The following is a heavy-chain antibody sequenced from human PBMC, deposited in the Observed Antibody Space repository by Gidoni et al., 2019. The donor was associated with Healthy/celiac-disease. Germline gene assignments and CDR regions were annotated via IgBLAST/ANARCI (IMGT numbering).Heavy chain of an antibody. CDR3: ARVDLNCSSTSCYGIGMDV. V-gene: IGHV4-4*07. CDR1: GGSISSYY. J-gene: IGHJ6*02. Sequence: QVQLQESGPGLVKPSETLSLTCTVSGGSISSYYWSWIRQPAGKGLEWIGRIYTSGSTNYNPSLKSRVTMSVDTSKNQFSLKLSSVTAADTAVYYCARVDLNCSSTSCYGIGMDVWGQGTTVTVSS. CDR2: IYTSGST. D-gene: IGHD2-2*01.